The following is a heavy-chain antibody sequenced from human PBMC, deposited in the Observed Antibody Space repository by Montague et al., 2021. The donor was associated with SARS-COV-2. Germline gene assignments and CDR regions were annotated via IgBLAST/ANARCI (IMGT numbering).Heavy chain of an antibody. Sequence: SLRLSCAASGFTFSTYAMTWVRQAPGKGLEWVSTIFGSGSGSYYRDSVKGRFTVSRDNSKNTLFLQMSSLRAEDTAVYYCAKNRGSGSIIYWYLDLWGRGTPVTVAS. CDR1: GFTFSTYA. J-gene: IGHJ2*01. CDR2: IFGSGSGS. CDR3: AKNRGSGSIIYWYLDL. V-gene: IGHV3-23*05. D-gene: IGHD1-26*01.